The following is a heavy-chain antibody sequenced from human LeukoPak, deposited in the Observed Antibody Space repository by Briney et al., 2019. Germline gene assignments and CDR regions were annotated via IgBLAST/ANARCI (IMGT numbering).Heavy chain of an antibody. J-gene: IGHJ5*02. CDR1: GASISSSSYY. CDR3: ARGGYYGSGNDFRFDP. V-gene: IGHV4-39*07. Sequence: SETLSLTCSVSGASISSSSYYWGWIRQPPGKGLEWIGSIYYSGDTYYNPSLNSRVTVSLDTSKNQFSLKLSSVTAADTAIYYCARGGYYGSGNDFRFDPWGQGTLVTVSS. CDR2: IYYSGDT. D-gene: IGHD3-10*01.